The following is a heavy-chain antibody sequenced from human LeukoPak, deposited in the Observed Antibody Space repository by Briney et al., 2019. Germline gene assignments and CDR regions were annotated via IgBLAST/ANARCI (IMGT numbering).Heavy chain of an antibody. J-gene: IGHJ4*02. V-gene: IGHV4-39*07. Sequence: SETLSLTCIVSRGSISSSTHYWGWIRQPPGKGLEWIGNIFHSGNTYYSPSLKSRVSMSVDTSKNQFSLRLSSVTAADTAVYYCASLQLSRSGRSYYFDYWGQGTLVNVSS. CDR3: ASLQLSRSGRSYYFDY. CDR2: IFHSGNT. D-gene: IGHD6-19*01. CDR1: RGSISSSTHY.